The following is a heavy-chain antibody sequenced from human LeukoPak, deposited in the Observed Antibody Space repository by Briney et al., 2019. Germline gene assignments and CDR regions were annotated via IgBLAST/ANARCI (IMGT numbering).Heavy chain of an antibody. Sequence: PSETLSLTCTVSGDSISSGGYYWSWIRQHPGKGLEWIGYIYYSGSTYYNPSLKSRVTISVDTSKNHFSLKLSSVTAADTAVYYCARLNYYDSSGYYRTKNYGMDVWGQGTTVTVSS. J-gene: IGHJ6*02. CDR1: GDSISSGGYY. CDR2: IYYSGST. CDR3: ARLNYYDSSGYYRTKNYGMDV. V-gene: IGHV4-31*03. D-gene: IGHD3-22*01.